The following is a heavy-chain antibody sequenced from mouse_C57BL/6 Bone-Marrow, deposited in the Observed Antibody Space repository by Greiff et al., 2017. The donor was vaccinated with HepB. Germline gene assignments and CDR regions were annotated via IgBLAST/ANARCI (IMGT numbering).Heavy chain of an antibody. CDR1: GFTFSDYG. CDR2: ISSGSSTI. Sequence: DVMLVESGGGLVKPGGSLKLSCAASGFTFSDYGMHWVRQAPEKGLEWVAYISSGSSTIYYADTVKGRFTISRDNAKNTLFLQMTSLRSEDTAMYYCARCAGWDYFDYWGQGTTLTVSS. D-gene: IGHD1-1*02. V-gene: IGHV5-17*01. J-gene: IGHJ2*01. CDR3: ARCAGWDYFDY.